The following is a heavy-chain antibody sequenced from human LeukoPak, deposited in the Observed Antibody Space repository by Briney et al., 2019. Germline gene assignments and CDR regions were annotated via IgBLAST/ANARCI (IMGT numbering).Heavy chain of an antibody. J-gene: IGHJ4*02. Sequence: GASVKVSCKASGYTFTGYYMHWVRQAPGQGLEWMGWINPNSGGTNYAQKFQGRVTMTRDTSISTAYMELSRLRSDDTAVYYCAREGGIRIAVAGTCSYWGQGTLVTVSS. CDR2: INPNSGGT. V-gene: IGHV1-2*02. CDR3: AREGGIRIAVAGTCSY. D-gene: IGHD6-19*01. CDR1: GYTFTGYY.